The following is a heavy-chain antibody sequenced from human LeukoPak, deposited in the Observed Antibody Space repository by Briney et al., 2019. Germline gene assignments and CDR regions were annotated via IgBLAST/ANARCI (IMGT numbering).Heavy chain of an antibody. Sequence: GGSLRLSCAASGFTFSSYWMSWVRQAPGKGLEWVAVISYDGSNKYYADSVKGRFTISRDNSKNTLYLQMNSLRAEDTAVYYCAKGSVDTAMVPMVWGQGTLVTVSS. CDR1: GFTFSSYW. D-gene: IGHD5-18*01. J-gene: IGHJ4*02. CDR2: ISYDGSNK. CDR3: AKGSVDTAMVPMV. V-gene: IGHV3-30*18.